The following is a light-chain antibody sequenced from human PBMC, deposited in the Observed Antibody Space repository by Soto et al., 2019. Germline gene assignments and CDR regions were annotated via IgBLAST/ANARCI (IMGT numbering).Light chain of an antibody. Sequence: QSALTQPPSASGSPGQSVTISCTGTSSDDGGYNYVSWYQQHPGKAPKLMIYEVSKRPSGVPDRFSGSKSGNTASLTVSGLQAEEEADYYCSSYAGSNILFGGGTKLTVL. CDR1: SSDDGGYNY. V-gene: IGLV2-8*01. CDR3: SSYAGSNIL. CDR2: EVS. J-gene: IGLJ2*01.